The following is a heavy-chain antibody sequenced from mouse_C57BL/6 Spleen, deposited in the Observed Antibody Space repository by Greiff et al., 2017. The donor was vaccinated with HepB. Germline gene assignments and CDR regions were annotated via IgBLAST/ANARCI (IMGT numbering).Heavy chain of an antibody. CDR2: IYPGSGST. V-gene: IGHV1-55*01. CDR3: ARDYSNSFAY. D-gene: IGHD2-5*01. J-gene: IGHJ3*01. Sequence: VKLQESGAELVKPGASVKMSCKASGYTFTSYWITWVKQRPGQGLEWIGDIYPGSGSTNYNEKFKSKATLTVDTSSSTAYMQLSSLTSEDSAVYYCARDYSNSFAYWGQGTLVTVSA. CDR1: GYTFTSYW.